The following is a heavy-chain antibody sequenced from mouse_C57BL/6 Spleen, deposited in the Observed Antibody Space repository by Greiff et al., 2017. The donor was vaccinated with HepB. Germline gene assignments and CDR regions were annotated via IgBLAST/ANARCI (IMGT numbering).Heavy chain of an antibody. CDR1: GYAFSSSW. CDR3: ARTVVAGDYAMDY. Sequence: VQLVESGPELVKPGASVKISCKASGYAFSSSWMNWVKQRPGKGLEWIGRIYPGDGDTNYNGKFKGKATLTADKSSSTAYMQLSSLTSEDSAVYFCARTVVAGDYAMDYWGQGTSVTVSS. D-gene: IGHD1-1*01. V-gene: IGHV1-82*01. CDR2: IYPGDGDT. J-gene: IGHJ4*01.